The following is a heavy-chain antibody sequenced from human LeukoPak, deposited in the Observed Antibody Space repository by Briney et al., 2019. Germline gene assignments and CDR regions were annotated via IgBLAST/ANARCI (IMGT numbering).Heavy chain of an antibody. CDR2: IIPILGIA. D-gene: IGHD4-17*01. CDR1: GGTFSSYA. Sequence: SVKVSCKASGGTFSSYAISWVRQAPGQGLEWMGRIIPILGIANYAQKFQGRVTITADKSTSTAYMELSSLRSEDTAVYYCARGSDYGDYRYWGQGTLVTVSS. J-gene: IGHJ4*02. V-gene: IGHV1-69*04. CDR3: ARGSDYGDYRY.